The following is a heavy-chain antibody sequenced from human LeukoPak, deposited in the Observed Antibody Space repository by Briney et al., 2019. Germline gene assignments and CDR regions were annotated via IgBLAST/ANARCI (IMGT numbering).Heavy chain of an antibody. CDR2: IHYSGST. Sequence: SETLSLTCTVSGGSINNYYWSWIRQPPGKGLEWIGYIHYSGSTNYNPSLKSRVTISVDTSKNEFSLKLSSVTAADTAVYYCASPKAPDAFDIWGQGTMVTVSS. V-gene: IGHV4-59*01. CDR1: GGSINNYY. CDR3: ASPKAPDAFDI. J-gene: IGHJ3*02.